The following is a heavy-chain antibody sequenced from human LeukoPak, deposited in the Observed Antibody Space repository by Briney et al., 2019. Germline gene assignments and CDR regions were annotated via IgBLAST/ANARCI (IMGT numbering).Heavy chain of an antibody. CDR2: INHSGST. V-gene: IGHV4-34*01. Sequence: PSETLSLTCAVYGGSFSGYYWSWIRQPPGKGLEWIGEINHSGSTNYNPSLKSRVTISVDTSKNQFSLKLSSVTAADTAVYYCARLTLTLRYCSSTSCYGGRHYYYYYYMDVWGKGTTVTISS. J-gene: IGHJ6*03. CDR1: GGSFSGYY. D-gene: IGHD2-2*01. CDR3: ARLTLTLRYCSSTSCYGGRHYYYYYYMDV.